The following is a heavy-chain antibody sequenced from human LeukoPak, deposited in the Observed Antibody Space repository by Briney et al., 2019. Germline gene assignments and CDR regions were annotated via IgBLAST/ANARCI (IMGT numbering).Heavy chain of an antibody. D-gene: IGHD3-16*02. CDR2: ISWNSGSI. CDR3: AKAAGGLSCGLSAAFDI. Sequence: PGRSLRLSCAASGFTFADYAMHWVRQAPGKGLEWVSGISWNSGSIGYADSVKGRFTISRDSAKNSLYLQMNSLRAEDTALYYCAKAAGGLSCGLSAAFDIWGQGTMVTVSS. CDR1: GFTFADYA. J-gene: IGHJ3*02. V-gene: IGHV3-9*01.